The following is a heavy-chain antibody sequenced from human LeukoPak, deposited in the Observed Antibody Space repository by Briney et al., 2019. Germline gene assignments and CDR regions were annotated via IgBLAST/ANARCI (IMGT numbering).Heavy chain of an antibody. V-gene: IGHV1-18*01. CDR3: ARDLYYYGSGSYYRPSCYMDV. CDR2: ISAYNGNT. J-gene: IGHJ6*03. Sequence: ASVQVSCKASGYTFTSYGISGVRQDPGQGLEWKGWISAYNGNTNYAQKLQGRVTMTTDTSTSTAYMKLRSLRSDDTAVYYCARDLYYYGSGSYYRPSCYMDVWGKGTTVTVSS. D-gene: IGHD3-10*01. CDR1: GYTFTSYG.